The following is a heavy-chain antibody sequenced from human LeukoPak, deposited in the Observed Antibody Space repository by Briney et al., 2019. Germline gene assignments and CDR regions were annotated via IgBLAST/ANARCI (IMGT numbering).Heavy chain of an antibody. Sequence: QPGGSLRLSCAASGFTLSSSAMNWVRQAPGKGLEWVSSISATGGSIYYADSVKGRFTISRDNSKNTLYLQMTSLRADDTAVYYCAKGRGSGSHFTDYWGQGTLVTVSS. V-gene: IGHV3-23*01. J-gene: IGHJ4*02. D-gene: IGHD3-10*01. CDR1: GFTLSSSA. CDR2: ISATGGSI. CDR3: AKGRGSGSHFTDY.